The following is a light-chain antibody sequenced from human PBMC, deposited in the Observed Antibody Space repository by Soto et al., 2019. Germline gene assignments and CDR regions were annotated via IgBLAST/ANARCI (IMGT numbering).Light chain of an antibody. Sequence: QSALTQPASVSGSPGQSITISCTGTSSDVGHYNLVSWYQQHPGKAPKLMIYDVSKRPSGVANRFSGSKSGNTASLTLSGLQADDEADYYCCSYAGDSYVFGTGTKLTVL. V-gene: IGLV2-23*02. CDR3: CSYAGDSYV. J-gene: IGLJ1*01. CDR1: SSDVGHYNL. CDR2: DVS.